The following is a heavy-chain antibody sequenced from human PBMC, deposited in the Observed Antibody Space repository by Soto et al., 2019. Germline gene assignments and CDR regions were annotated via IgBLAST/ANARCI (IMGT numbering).Heavy chain of an antibody. CDR2: LWSDGSNE. CDR3: ARDSGGMDV. J-gene: IGHJ6*02. V-gene: IGHV3-33*01. D-gene: IGHD6-25*01. Sequence: QVELVESGGGVVQPGRSLRLSCVASGFTFSSYGMHWVRQAPGKGLEWVAVLWSDGSNEKYVDSVKGRFTISRDNSKNTLYLQMNSLRAEDTAVYYCARDSGGMDVWGHGTTVTVSS. CDR1: GFTFSSYG.